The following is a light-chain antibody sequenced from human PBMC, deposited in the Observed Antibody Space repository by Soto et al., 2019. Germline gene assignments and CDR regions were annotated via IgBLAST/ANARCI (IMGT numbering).Light chain of an antibody. CDR2: AGS. Sequence: IQMTQSPSSLSASVGDRVTITCRASQSSSTYLNWYQQKPGKTPKLLIYAGSSLQSGVPSRFSGSGSGADFTLTISSLQPEDFATYYCQQSYSTQYTFGQGTKLEIK. V-gene: IGKV1-39*01. CDR1: QSSSTY. J-gene: IGKJ2*01. CDR3: QQSYSTQYT.